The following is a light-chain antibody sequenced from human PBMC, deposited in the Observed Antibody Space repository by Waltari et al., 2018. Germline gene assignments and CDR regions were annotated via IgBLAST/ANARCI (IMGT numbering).Light chain of an antibody. Sequence: DIQMTQSPSILSASVGDRVTITCRASQSISYWLAWYQQKPGRAPNFLIYKASNLQSGVPSRFSGSGFGTDFTLTLSSLQPDDFATYYCQQYNRYSWTFGQGTKVEIK. V-gene: IGKV1-5*03. CDR1: QSISYW. J-gene: IGKJ1*01. CDR2: KAS. CDR3: QQYNRYSWT.